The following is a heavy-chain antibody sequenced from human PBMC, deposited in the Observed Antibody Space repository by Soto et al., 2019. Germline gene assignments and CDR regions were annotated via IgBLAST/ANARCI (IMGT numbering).Heavy chain of an antibody. D-gene: IGHD3-3*01. CDR3: ARALRGDFWSGYAHWDYYYYGMDV. J-gene: IGHJ6*02. CDR1: GFTFSSYA. V-gene: IGHV3-30-3*01. Sequence: GGSLRLSCAASGFTFSSYAMHWVRQAPGKGLEWVAVISYDGSNKYYADSVKGRFTISRDNSKNTLYLQMNSLRAEDTAVYYCARALRGDFWSGYAHWDYYYYGMDVWGQGTTVTVSS. CDR2: ISYDGSNK.